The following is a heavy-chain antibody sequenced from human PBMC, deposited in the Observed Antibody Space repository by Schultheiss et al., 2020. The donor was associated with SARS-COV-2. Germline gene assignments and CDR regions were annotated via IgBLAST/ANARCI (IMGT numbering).Heavy chain of an antibody. D-gene: IGHD6-13*01. J-gene: IGHJ3*02. CDR2: XSGXGGST. CDR3: XKDHTPLIAAAGFAFDI. CDR1: GFTFSSYA. Sequence: GGSLRLSCAASGFTFSSYAMSWVRQAPXXGLEXFXXXSGXGGSTYYADSVKGRFTISRDNSKNTLYLQMNSLRAEDTXVYYCXKDHTPLIAAAGFAFDI. V-gene: IGHV3-23*01.